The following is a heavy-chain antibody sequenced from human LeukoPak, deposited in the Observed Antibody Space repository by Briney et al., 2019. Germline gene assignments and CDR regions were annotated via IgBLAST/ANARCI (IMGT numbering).Heavy chain of an antibody. CDR1: GFTFSSYG. V-gene: IGHV3-30*02. J-gene: IGHJ4*02. D-gene: IGHD3-22*01. Sequence: GGSLRLSCAASGFTFSSYGMHWVRQAPGKGLEWVAFIRYDGSNKYYADSVKGRFTISRDNSKNTLYLQMNSLRVEDTAAYYCARDSYYYDSSGYYLHFDYWGQGTLVTVSS. CDR2: IRYDGSNK. CDR3: ARDSYYYDSSGYYLHFDY.